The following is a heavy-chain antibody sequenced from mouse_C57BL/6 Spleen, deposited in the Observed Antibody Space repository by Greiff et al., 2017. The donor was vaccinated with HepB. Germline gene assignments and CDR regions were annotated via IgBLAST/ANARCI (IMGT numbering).Heavy chain of an antibody. V-gene: IGHV5-2*03. CDR3: ARRGCDGYAMDY. J-gene: IGHJ4*01. CDR2: INSDGGST. Sequence: DVKLVESGGGLVQPGESLKLSCESNEYEFPSHDMSWVRKTPEKRLELVAAINSDGGSTYYPDTMERRFIISRDNTKKTLYLQMSSLRSEDTALYYCARRGCDGYAMDYWGQGTSVTVSS. CDR1: EYEFPSHD.